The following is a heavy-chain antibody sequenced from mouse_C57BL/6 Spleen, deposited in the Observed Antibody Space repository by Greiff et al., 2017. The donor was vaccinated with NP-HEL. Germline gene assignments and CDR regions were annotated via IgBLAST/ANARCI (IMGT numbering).Heavy chain of an antibody. CDR2: IYPGSGST. D-gene: IGHD2-5*01. CDR1: GYTFTSYW. V-gene: IGHV1-55*01. Sequence: QVQLQQPGAELVKPGASVKMSCKASGYTFTSYWITWVKQRPGQGLEWIGDIYPGSGSTNYNEKFKSKATLTVDTSSSTAYMQLSSLTSEDSAVYYCARKKYYSNPLAYWGQGTLVTVSA. J-gene: IGHJ3*01. CDR3: ARKKYYSNPLAY.